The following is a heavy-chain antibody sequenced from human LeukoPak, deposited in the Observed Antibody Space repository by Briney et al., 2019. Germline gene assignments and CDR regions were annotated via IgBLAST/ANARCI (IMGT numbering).Heavy chain of an antibody. CDR2: IRYDGSNK. CDR1: GFTFSNYG. V-gene: IGHV3-30*02. Sequence: RGALRHSCATSGFTFSNYGMHSVRQAPGKVLERVAFIRYDGSNKYDADSVKGRFTISRDNSRNTLYLQMNSLRAEDTAVYYCAELGITMIGGVWGKGTTVTICS. CDR3: AELGITMIGGV. J-gene: IGHJ6*04. D-gene: IGHD3-10*02.